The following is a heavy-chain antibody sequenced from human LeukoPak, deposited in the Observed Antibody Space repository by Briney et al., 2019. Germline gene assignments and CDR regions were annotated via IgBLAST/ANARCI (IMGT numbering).Heavy chain of an antibody. CDR1: GDSLSGSIAC. CDR2: IYLTGGT. J-gene: IGHJ4*02. V-gene: IGHV4-39*01. Sequence: SQTLSLTCTDSGDSLSGSIACWSWVRQPPGKGLEWIGSIYLTGGTYSNPSLQSRLTMSIDTSANKFSLRLHSVSAADTAAYYCSAERAGTIVDFWGQGTLVTVSS. D-gene: IGHD1-14*01. CDR3: SAERAGTIVDF.